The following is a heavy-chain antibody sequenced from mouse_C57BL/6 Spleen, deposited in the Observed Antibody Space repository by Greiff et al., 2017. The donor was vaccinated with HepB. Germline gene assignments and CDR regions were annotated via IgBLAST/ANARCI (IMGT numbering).Heavy chain of an antibody. CDR3: ARITPVDLCV. J-gene: IGHJ1*03. Sequence: QVQLQQPGAELVKPGASVKLSCKASGYTFTSYWMQWVKQRPGQGLEWIGEIDPSDSYTNYNQKFKGKATLTVDTSSSTAYMQLSSLTSEDSAFYYCARITPVDLCVWGTRTTVTVSS. D-gene: IGHD1-1*01. CDR1: GYTFTSYW. V-gene: IGHV1-50*01. CDR2: IDPSDSYT.